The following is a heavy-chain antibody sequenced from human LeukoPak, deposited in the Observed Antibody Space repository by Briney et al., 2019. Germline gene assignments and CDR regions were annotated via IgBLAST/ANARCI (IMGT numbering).Heavy chain of an antibody. CDR3: ARRDRSWYDS. Sequence: AESLKISCKGSGYSFTTYWIVSVRQMPGKGLEWMGIIYPGDSDTRYSPSFQGQVTISADKSFSTADLQWSSLKAADTAMYYCARRDRSWYDSWGQGTLVTVSS. CDR1: GYSFTTYW. CDR2: IYPGDSDT. J-gene: IGHJ5*01. V-gene: IGHV5-51*01.